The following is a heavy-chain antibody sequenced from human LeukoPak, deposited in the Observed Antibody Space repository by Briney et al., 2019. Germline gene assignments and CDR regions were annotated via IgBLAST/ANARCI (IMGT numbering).Heavy chain of an antibody. D-gene: IGHD3-22*01. CDR1: GFTFSSYA. Sequence: PGGSLRLSCAASGFTFSSYAMSWVRQAPGKGLEWVSAISGSGGSTYYADSVKGRFTISRDNSENTLYLQMNSLRAEDTAVYYCAKDRNYYDSSGYYGDWGQGTLVTVSS. CDR3: AKDRNYYDSSGYYGD. J-gene: IGHJ4*02. CDR2: ISGSGGST. V-gene: IGHV3-23*01.